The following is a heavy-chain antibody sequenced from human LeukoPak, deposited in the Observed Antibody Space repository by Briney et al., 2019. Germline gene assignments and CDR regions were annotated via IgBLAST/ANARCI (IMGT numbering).Heavy chain of an antibody. CDR1: GFTFSNYE. J-gene: IGHJ4*02. D-gene: IGHD5-18*01. V-gene: IGHV3-48*03. CDR3: ARDLVQLWSKDY. CDR2: ISSSGRNI. Sequence: GGSLRLSCAASGFTFSNYEFNWVRQAPGKGLEWVSYISSSGRNIYYADSVKGRFTISRDNAKNSLYLQMNSLRAEDTAVYYCARDLVQLWSKDYWGQGTLVTVSS.